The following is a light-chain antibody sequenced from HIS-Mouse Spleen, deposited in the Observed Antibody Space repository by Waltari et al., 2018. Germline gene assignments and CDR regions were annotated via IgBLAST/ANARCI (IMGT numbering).Light chain of an antibody. CDR3: YSTDSSGNHRV. V-gene: IGLV3-10*01. CDR2: EDS. J-gene: IGLJ2*01. Sequence: SYELTQPPSVSVSPGQTARITCSGDASPKKYTYWYQQKSGQAHVLVNYEDSKRPSGIPERFSGSSSGTMATLTISGAQVEDEADYYCYSTDSSGNHRVFGGGTKLTVL. CDR1: ASPKKY.